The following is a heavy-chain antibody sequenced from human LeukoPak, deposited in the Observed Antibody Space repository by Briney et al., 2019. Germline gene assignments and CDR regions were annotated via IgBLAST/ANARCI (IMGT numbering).Heavy chain of an antibody. D-gene: IGHD5-24*01. CDR2: ISGSGGST. Sequence: GGSLRLCCAASGFTFSSYAMSWVRQAPGKGLEWISAISGSGGSTYYADSVKGRFTISRDNSKNTLYLQMNSLRAEDTAVYYCARLRWLQYYYFDYWGQGTLVTVSS. J-gene: IGHJ4*02. CDR1: GFTFSSYA. CDR3: ARLRWLQYYYFDY. V-gene: IGHV3-23*01.